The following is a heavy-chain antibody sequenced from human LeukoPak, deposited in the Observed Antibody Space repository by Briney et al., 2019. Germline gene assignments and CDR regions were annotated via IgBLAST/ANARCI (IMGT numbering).Heavy chain of an antibody. CDR2: INHSGGT. D-gene: IGHD6-13*01. Sequence: SETLSLTCAVYGGSLYGYSWSWIRQPPGKGLEWIGEINHSGGTNYNPSLKSRVTISVDTSKNQFSLKLSSVTAADTAVYYCARGRIAAAVRCWFDPWGQGTLVTVSS. CDR1: GGSLYGYS. CDR3: ARGRIAAAVRCWFDP. V-gene: IGHV4-34*01. J-gene: IGHJ5*02.